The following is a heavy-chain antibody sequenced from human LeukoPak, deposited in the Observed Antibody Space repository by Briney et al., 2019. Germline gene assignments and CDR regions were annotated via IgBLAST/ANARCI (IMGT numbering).Heavy chain of an antibody. CDR1: GGSISSYY. CDR3: ARDSLLWSGYYNWFDP. Sequence: PSETLSLTCTVSGGSISSYYWSWIRQPAGKGLEWIGRIYISGSTDYNPSLKSRVTMSVDTSKNQFSLKLSSVTAADTAVYYCARDSLLWSGYYNWFDPWGQGTLVTVSS. D-gene: IGHD3-3*01. J-gene: IGHJ5*02. V-gene: IGHV4-4*07. CDR2: IYISGST.